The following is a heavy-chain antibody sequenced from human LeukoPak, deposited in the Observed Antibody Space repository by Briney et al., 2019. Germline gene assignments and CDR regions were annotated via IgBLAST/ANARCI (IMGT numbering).Heavy chain of an antibody. D-gene: IGHD6-19*01. CDR2: IYYSGST. V-gene: IGHV4-59*01. Sequence: SETLSLTCTVSGGSISSYYWSWIRQPPGKGLEWIGYIYYSGSTNYNPSLKSRVTISVDTSKNQFSLMLSSVTAADTAVYYCARADSSGWSHYYYYGMDVWGQGTTVTVSS. CDR1: GGSISSYY. CDR3: ARADSSGWSHYYYYGMDV. J-gene: IGHJ6*02.